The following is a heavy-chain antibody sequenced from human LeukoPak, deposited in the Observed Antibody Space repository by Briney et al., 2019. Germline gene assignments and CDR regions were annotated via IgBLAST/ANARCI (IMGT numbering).Heavy chain of an antibody. J-gene: IGHJ4*02. D-gene: IGHD3-10*01. CDR3: VRGRWFGELLSKRHDY. V-gene: IGHV4-34*01. CDR1: GGSFSGYY. Sequence: SETLSLTCAAYGGSFSGYYWSWIRQPPGKGLEWIGEINHSGSTNYNPSLKSRVTISVDTSKNQFSLKLSSVTAADTAVYYCVRGRWFGELLSKRHDYWGQGTLVTVSS. CDR2: INHSGST.